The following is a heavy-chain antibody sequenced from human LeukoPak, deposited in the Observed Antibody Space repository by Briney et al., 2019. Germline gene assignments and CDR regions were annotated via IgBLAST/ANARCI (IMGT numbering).Heavy chain of an antibody. CDR1: GGSISSGSYY. Sequence: SQTLSLTCTVSGGSISSGSYYWSWIRQPAGKGLEWIGRIYTSGSTNYNPSLKSRVTISVDTSKNQFSLKLSSVTAADTAVYYCARDRTLSGGATTPAAFDIWGQGTMVTVSS. V-gene: IGHV4-61*02. D-gene: IGHD1-26*01. J-gene: IGHJ3*02. CDR3: ARDRTLSGGATTPAAFDI. CDR2: IYTSGST.